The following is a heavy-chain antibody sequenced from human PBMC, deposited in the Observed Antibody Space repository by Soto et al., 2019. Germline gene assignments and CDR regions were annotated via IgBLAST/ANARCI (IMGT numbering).Heavy chain of an antibody. Sequence: QVELVESGGGVGQPGRSLRLSCAASGFTFSIYGMHWVRQAPGKGLEWVAVISYDGSNQYYADSVKGRFTISRDNSKNTLYLHMNSLRAEDTAVYYCANLRRDGSKSANDYWGQGTLVTVSS. D-gene: IGHD6-25*01. V-gene: IGHV3-30*18. J-gene: IGHJ4*02. CDR1: GFTFSIYG. CDR3: ANLRRDGSKSANDY. CDR2: ISYDGSNQ.